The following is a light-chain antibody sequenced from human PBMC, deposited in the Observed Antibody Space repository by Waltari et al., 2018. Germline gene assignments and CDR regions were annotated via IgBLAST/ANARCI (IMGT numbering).Light chain of an antibody. CDR1: AGAVTSGLY. J-gene: IGLJ3*02. Sequence: ALVTREHSLSVSPGGTVTPTSGSSAGAVTSGLYPYRCQQKPGHAARTLIYDTSNKHSCHPARFSGSLLGCKAALTFSGGQPEDEAAYYCFISYSGVGVFGGGTKLTDL. CDR2: DTS. V-gene: IGLV7-46*01. CDR3: FISYSGVGV.